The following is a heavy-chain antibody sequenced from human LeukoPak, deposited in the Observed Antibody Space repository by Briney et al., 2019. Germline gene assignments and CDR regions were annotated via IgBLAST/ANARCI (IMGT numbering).Heavy chain of an antibody. CDR3: ARRADSGWYESQYYFDY. CDR1: GGTFSSYA. Sequence: ASVKVSCKASGGTFSSYAISWVRQAPGQGLEWMGWISAYNGNTNYAQKLQGRVTMTTDTSTSTAYMELRSLRSDDTAVYYCARRADSGWYESQYYFDYWGQGTLVTVSS. D-gene: IGHD6-19*01. CDR2: ISAYNGNT. V-gene: IGHV1-18*01. J-gene: IGHJ4*02.